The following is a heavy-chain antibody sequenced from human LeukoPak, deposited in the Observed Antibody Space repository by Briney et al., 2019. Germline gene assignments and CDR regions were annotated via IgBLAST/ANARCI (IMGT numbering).Heavy chain of an antibody. CDR3: ARDYYDSRVYYYLNTEYFQH. CDR2: ISTGSTYI. D-gene: IGHD3-22*01. V-gene: IGHV3-21*01. CDR1: GFTFSSYS. Sequence: GGSLRLSCVASGFTFSSYSMSWVRQAPGKGLEWVSSISTGSTYIYYADPVKGRFTISRDNAKNSLYLQMNSLRAEDTAVYYCARDYYDSRVYYYLNTEYFQHWGQGTLVTVSS. J-gene: IGHJ1*01.